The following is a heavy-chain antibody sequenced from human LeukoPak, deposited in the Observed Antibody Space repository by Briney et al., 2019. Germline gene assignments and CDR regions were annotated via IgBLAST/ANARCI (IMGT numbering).Heavy chain of an antibody. CDR1: GFTFSDYY. J-gene: IGHJ4*02. V-gene: IGHV3-11*01. CDR3: ARVSGYGSGSYFFDY. D-gene: IGHD3-10*01. Sequence: GGSLRLSCAASGFTFSDYYMSWIRQAPGKGLEWVSYISSSGSTIYYADSVKGRFTISRDNAKNSLYLQVNSLRAEDTAVYYCARVSGYGSGSYFFDYWGQGTLVTVSS. CDR2: ISSSGSTI.